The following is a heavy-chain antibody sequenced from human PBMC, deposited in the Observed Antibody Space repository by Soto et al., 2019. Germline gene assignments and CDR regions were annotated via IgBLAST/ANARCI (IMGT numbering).Heavy chain of an antibody. CDR1: GFTFSSYS. CDR3: ARDTGVGSSGYSGY. Sequence: PGGSLRLSCAASGFTFSSYSMNWVRQPPGKGLEWVSSISSSSSYIYYADSVKGRFTISRDNAKNSLYLKMNSLRAEDTAVYYCARDTGVGSSGYSGYWGQGTLVTVSS. V-gene: IGHV3-21*01. CDR2: ISSSSSYI. D-gene: IGHD3-22*01. J-gene: IGHJ4*02.